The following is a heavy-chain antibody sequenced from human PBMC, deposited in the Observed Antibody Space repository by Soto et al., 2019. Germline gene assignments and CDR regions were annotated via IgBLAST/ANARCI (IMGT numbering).Heavy chain of an antibody. Sequence: GASVKVSCKASGGTFSSYAISWVRQAPGQGLEWMGGIIPIFGTANYAQKFQGRVTITADESTSTAYMELSSLRSEDTAVYYCARDTTVTYLSGMDVWGQGTTVTVSS. CDR3: ARDTTVTYLSGMDV. CDR1: GGTFSSYA. J-gene: IGHJ6*02. V-gene: IGHV1-69*13. CDR2: IIPIFGTA. D-gene: IGHD4-4*01.